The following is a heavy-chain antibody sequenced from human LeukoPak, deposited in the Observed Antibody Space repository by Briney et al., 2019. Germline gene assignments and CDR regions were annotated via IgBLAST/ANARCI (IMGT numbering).Heavy chain of an antibody. V-gene: IGHV3-53*01. CDR3: ASLVVVTASFDY. D-gene: IGHD2-21*02. J-gene: IGHJ4*02. CDR2: MYSGGNT. CDR1: GFTVSSNY. Sequence: GGSLRLSCAASGFTVSSNYMSWVRQAPGKGLEWVSVMYSGGNTYYADSVKGRFTISRDNSKNTLYLQMNSLRAEDTAVYYCASLVVVTASFDYWGQGTLVTVSS.